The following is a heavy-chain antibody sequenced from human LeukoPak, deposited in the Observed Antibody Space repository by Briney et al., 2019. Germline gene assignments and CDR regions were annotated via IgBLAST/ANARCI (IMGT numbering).Heavy chain of an antibody. J-gene: IGHJ4*02. CDR1: GFIFSDYE. D-gene: IGHD2-15*01. Sequence: PGGSLRLTCVGSGFIFSDYEMNWVRQAPGKGLEGIAYIGSSSATIHYPDSVKGRFTISRDNAKNSLFLEMTSLRAEDTAVYYCVRQTVVVVAAFFDYWGQGALVTVSS. CDR2: IGSSSATI. V-gene: IGHV3-48*03. CDR3: VRQTVVVVAAFFDY.